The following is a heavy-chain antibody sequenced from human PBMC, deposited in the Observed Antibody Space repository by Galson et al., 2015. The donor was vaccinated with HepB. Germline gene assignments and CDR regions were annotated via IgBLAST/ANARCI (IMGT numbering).Heavy chain of an antibody. CDR1: GYTFSSYA. D-gene: IGHD7-27*01. CDR3: ARGFEDPPGDY. CDR2: ISAYNGDT. V-gene: IGHV1-18*01. J-gene: IGHJ4*02. Sequence: SVKVSCKASGYTFSSYAIRWVRQAPGQGLEWVGWISAYNGDTSYARKLQGRVTMTTDTSTSTVYMELRSLRSDDTAVYYCARGFEDPPGDYGGQGTLVTVPS.